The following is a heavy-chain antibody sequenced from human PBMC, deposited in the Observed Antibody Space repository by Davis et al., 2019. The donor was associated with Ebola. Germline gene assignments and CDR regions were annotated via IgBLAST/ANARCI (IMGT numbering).Heavy chain of an antibody. CDR1: GDSISSSY. D-gene: IGHD2/OR15-2a*01. V-gene: IGHV4-34*01. J-gene: IGHJ3*02. Sequence: PSETLSLTCTVSGDSISSSYWSWIRQPAGKGLEWFGEINYRGRTTYNPLLESRVTISIDTSKNQFSLKLRSVTAADTAVYFCASIHQVRAQNSFDIWGQGTFVTVSS. CDR2: INYRGRT. CDR3: ASIHQVRAQNSFDI.